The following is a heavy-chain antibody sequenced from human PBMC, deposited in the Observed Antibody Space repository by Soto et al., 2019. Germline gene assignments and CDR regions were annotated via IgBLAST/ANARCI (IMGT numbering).Heavy chain of an antibody. Sequence: PVGSLRLSCAASGFTFCSSAMSWVRQAPGKGLDCGSAISGCGGSTYYADTVRGRLTVSRHNSKNTLYLQMNSLRAEDTAVYYCARSGYYYPLDFDHWGQGNLVTVSS. V-gene: IGHV3-23*01. CDR2: ISGCGGST. CDR3: ARSGYYYPLDFDH. D-gene: IGHD3-22*01. CDR1: GFTFCSSA. J-gene: IGHJ4*02.